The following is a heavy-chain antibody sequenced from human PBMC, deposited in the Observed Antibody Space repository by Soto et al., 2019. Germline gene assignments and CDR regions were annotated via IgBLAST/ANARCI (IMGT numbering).Heavy chain of an antibody. CDR3: ASSTGWSRLDL. J-gene: IGHJ3*01. V-gene: IGHV4-4*02. D-gene: IGHD6-19*01. CDR1: GDSISSSSW. CDR2: SFHTGNT. Sequence: QVQLQESGPGLVKPSGTLSLTCDVAGDSISSSSWWPWVRQPPGKGLVWIGDSFHTGNTNYNPSLLRRSTITVDNSMNQFSLTLTSVAAADTAGYYGASSTGWSRLDLWGQGTLVTVSS.